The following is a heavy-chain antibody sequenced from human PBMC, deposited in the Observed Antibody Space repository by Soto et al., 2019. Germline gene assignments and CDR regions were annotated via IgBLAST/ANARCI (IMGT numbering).Heavy chain of an antibody. CDR1: GYTFTSYA. V-gene: IGHV1-3*01. Sequence: ASVKVSCKASGYTFTSYAMLWVRQAPGQRLEWMGWINAGNGNTKYSQKFQGRVTITADKSTSTAYMELSSLRSEDTAVYYCARSSCSSTSCYGFDPWGQGTLVTVSS. D-gene: IGHD2-2*01. CDR2: INAGNGNT. CDR3: ARSSCSSTSCYGFDP. J-gene: IGHJ5*02.